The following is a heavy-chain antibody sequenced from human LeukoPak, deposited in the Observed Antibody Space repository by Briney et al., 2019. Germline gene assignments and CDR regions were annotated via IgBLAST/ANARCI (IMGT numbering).Heavy chain of an antibody. CDR2: IYYSGST. J-gene: IGHJ4*02. CDR3: ARDYDSSGWYVLDY. V-gene: IGHV4-39*02. CDR1: GGSISSSSYY. Sequence: SETLSLTCTVSGGSISSSSYYWGWLRQPQGRGVGGIGSIYYSGSTYYNPSLKSRVTISVDTSKNQFSLKLSSVTAADTAVYYCARDYDSSGWYVLDYWGQGTLVTVSS. D-gene: IGHD6-19*01.